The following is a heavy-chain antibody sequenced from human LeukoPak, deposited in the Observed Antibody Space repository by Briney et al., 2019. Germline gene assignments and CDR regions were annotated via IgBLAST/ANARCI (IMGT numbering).Heavy chain of an antibody. V-gene: IGHV1-18*01. J-gene: IGHJ4*02. Sequence: ASVKVSCKASGYTFTSYGISWVRQAPGQGLEWMGWISAYNGYTNYAQKLQGRVTMTTDTPTSTAYMELRSLRSDDTAVYYCARDPRYDSSGYYYDPYYFDYWGQGTLVTVSS. D-gene: IGHD3-22*01. CDR1: GYTFTSYG. CDR3: ARDPRYDSSGYYYDPYYFDY. CDR2: ISAYNGYT.